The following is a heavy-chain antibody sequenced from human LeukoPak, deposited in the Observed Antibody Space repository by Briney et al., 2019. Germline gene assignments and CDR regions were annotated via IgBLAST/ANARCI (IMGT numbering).Heavy chain of an antibody. CDR1: GGSINSFY. CDR2: IYYSGST. CDR3: ARLARLTLIRGVTGYHSLDV. D-gene: IGHD3-10*01. Sequence: SETLSLTCTVSGGSINSFYWSWIRQPPGGGREWVGYIYYSGSTNYNPSLKSRVTMSVDASKNQFSLWLSSVTAADTAVYYCARLARLTLIRGVTGYHSLDVWGRGTKVTVSS. J-gene: IGHJ6*04. V-gene: IGHV4-59*01.